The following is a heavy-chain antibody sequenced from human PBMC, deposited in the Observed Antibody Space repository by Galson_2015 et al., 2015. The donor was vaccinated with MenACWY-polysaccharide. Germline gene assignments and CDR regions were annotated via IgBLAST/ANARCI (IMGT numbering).Heavy chain of an antibody. CDR2: TCYRSKWYI. V-gene: IGHV6-1*01. D-gene: IGHD1-26*01. Sequence: CAISGDSVSSNSVIWHWIRQSPSRGLEWLGRTCYRSKWYIDYAASVNSRITINPDTSKNQFSLQLNSVTPEDTAVYYCVKAPAGTYGIFQYWGQGTLVTVSS. CDR1: GDSVSSNSVI. CDR3: VKAPAGTYGIFQY. J-gene: IGHJ4*02.